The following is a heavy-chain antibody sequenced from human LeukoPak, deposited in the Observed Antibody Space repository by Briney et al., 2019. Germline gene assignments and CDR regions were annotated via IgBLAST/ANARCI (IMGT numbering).Heavy chain of an antibody. D-gene: IGHD6-6*01. Sequence: GGPLRLSCAASGFTFSSYWMHWVPEGPGKGLVGVSRISTDGSSTTSADSVKSRFTISRDNAKNTLYLQMNSLRAEDTAVYYCVREYSSSSGRAFDIWGQGTMVTVSP. CDR2: ISTDGSST. CDR1: GFTFSSYW. CDR3: VREYSSSSGRAFDI. J-gene: IGHJ3*02. V-gene: IGHV3-74*01.